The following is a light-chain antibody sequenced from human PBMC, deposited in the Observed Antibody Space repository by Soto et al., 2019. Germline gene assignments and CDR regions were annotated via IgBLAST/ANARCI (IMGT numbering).Light chain of an antibody. Sequence: QSVLTQPPSASGPPGQSVTISCTGTSSDVGAFNYVSWYQQHPGKAPKLMIFEINKRPSGVPDRFSGSKSGNTASLTVSGLQAEGEADYYCSSYAGINIYVFGGGTKVTVL. CDR2: EIN. CDR1: SSDVGAFNY. CDR3: SSYAGINIYV. V-gene: IGLV2-8*01. J-gene: IGLJ1*01.